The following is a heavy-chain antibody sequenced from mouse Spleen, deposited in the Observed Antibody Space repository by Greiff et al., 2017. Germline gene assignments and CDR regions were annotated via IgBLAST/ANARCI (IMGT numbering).Heavy chain of an antibody. CDR1: GYSITSGYY. CDR2: ISYDGSN. CDR3: ARVGTGTTWYFDV. D-gene: IGHD4-1*01. V-gene: IGHV3-6*01. J-gene: IGHJ1*01. Sequence: EVKLMESGPGLVKPSQSLSLTCSVTGYSITSGYYWNWIRQFPGNKLEWMGYISYDGSNNYNPSLKNRISITRDTSKNQFFLKLNSVTTEDTATYYCARVGTGTTWYFDVWGAGTTVTVSS.